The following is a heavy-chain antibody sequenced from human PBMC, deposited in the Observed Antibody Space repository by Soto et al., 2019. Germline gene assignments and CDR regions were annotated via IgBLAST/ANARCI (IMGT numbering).Heavy chain of an antibody. CDR3: ARDRDTIFGVVIIEGAFDI. CDR2: INAGSGDT. J-gene: IGHJ3*02. CDR1: GYTFTNYA. Sequence: ASVKVSCKTSGYTFTNYAIHWVRQAPGQRPEWMGWINAGSGDTKYSQKFQDRVTITRDTSATTAYMELRSLRSEDTAVYSCARDRDTIFGVVIIEGAFDIWGQGTMVTVSS. V-gene: IGHV1-3*01. D-gene: IGHD3-3*01.